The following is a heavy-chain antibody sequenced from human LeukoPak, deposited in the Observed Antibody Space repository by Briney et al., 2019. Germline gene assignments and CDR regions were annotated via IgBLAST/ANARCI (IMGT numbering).Heavy chain of an antibody. CDR3: ARGPNPMGVPAVPPDY. V-gene: IGHV4-30-2*01. CDR2: IYHSGST. J-gene: IGHJ4*02. D-gene: IGHD2-2*01. CDR1: GGSISSGGYY. Sequence: SQTLSLTCTVSGGSISSGGYYWSWIRQPPGKGLEWIGYIYHSGSTYYNPSLKSRVTISVDRSKNQFSLKLSSVTAADTAVYYCARGPNPMGVPAVPPDYWGQGTLVTVSS.